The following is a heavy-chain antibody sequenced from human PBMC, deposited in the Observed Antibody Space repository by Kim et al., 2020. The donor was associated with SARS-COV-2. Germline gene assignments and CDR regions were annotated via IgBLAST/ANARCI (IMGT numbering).Heavy chain of an antibody. CDR2: INADGSII. J-gene: IGHJ4*02. CDR1: GFTFSNHW. D-gene: IGHD1-1*01. Sequence: GGSLRLSCAASGFTFSNHWMHWVRQAPGKGLAWVSRINADGSIINYADSVKGRFTISRDNAKNTVYLQMNSLTGEDTAVYYCAHWNEGYWGQGTLVTVSS. CDR3: AHWNEGY. V-gene: IGHV3-74*01.